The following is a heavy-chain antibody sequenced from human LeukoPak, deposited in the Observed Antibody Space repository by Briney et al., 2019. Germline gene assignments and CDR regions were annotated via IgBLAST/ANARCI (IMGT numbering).Heavy chain of an antibody. CDR1: GFTFSSYE. CDR3: ARPLITTYYYYDMDV. V-gene: IGHV3-48*03. CDR2: ISSSGSTI. Sequence: GGSLRLSCAASGFTFSSYEMNWVRQAPGKGVEWVSYISSSGSTIYYADSVKGRFTISRDNAKNSLSLQMNSLRAEDTAVYYCARPLITTYYYYDMDVWGHGTTVTVSS. D-gene: IGHD3-22*01. J-gene: IGHJ6*02.